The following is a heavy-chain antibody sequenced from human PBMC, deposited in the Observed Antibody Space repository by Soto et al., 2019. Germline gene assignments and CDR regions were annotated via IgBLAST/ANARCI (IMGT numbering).Heavy chain of an antibody. J-gene: IGHJ6*02. CDR2: INPSGGST. CDR3: ARXTYYDFWSGRRDYGMDV. CDR1: GYTFTSYY. D-gene: IGHD3-3*01. V-gene: IGHV1-46*01. Sequence: AAVKVSCKASGYTFTSYYMHWVRQAPGQGLEWMGIINPSGGSTSYAQKFQGRVTMTRDASTSTVYMELSSLRSEDTAVYYCARXTYYDFWSGRRDYGMDVWGQGTTVTVSS.